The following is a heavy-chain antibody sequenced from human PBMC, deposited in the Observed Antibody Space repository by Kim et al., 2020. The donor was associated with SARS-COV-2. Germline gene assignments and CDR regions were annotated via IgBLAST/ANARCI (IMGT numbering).Heavy chain of an antibody. Sequence: SETLSLTCAVYGASFSNYYWSWIRQPPGKGLEWIGEINHSGSTDYNPSLKSRVTISVDTSKNQFSLKLNSVTTADTAVYYCARLWGLRARYRSSTLTTTGGAGRDVWGQGTTVTVSS. CDR3: ARLWGLRARYRSSTLTTTGGAGRDV. CDR2: INHSGST. V-gene: IGHV4-34*01. D-gene: IGHD3-16*01. J-gene: IGHJ6*02. CDR1: GASFSNYY.